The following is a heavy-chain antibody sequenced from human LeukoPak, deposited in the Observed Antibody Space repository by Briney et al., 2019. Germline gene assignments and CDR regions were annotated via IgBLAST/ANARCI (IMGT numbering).Heavy chain of an antibody. CDR3: ARALSRDSSGYSYYFDY. V-gene: IGHV3-7*01. D-gene: IGHD3-22*01. J-gene: IGHJ4*02. Sequence: GGSLRLSCAVSGFTFSSYWMNWVRQGPGKGLEWVASIRMDGVEKTYVDSVKGRFTISRDNTYNSLYLQMSSLRVEDTAVYYCARALSRDSSGYSYYFDYWGQGTLVTVSS. CDR1: GFTFSSYW. CDR2: IRMDGVEK.